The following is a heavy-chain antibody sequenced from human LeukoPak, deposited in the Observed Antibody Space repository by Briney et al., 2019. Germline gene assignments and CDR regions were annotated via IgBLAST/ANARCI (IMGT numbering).Heavy chain of an antibody. Sequence: PSETLSLTCAVYGGSFSGYYWSWIRQPPGKGLGWIGEINHSGSTNYNPSLKSRVTISVDTSKNQFSLQLKSVTPEDTAVYFCARVIAGNGAFDVWGQGTMVTVSS. CDR2: INHSGST. D-gene: IGHD6-13*01. V-gene: IGHV4-34*01. CDR3: ARVIAGNGAFDV. J-gene: IGHJ3*01. CDR1: GGSFSGYY.